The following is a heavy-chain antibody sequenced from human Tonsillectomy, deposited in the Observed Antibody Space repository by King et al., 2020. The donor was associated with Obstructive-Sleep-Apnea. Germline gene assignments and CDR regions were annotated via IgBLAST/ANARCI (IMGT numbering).Heavy chain of an antibody. CDR2: ITSSRTNI. D-gene: IGHD3-10*01. CDR3: ARDLGSGGYNNPFDY. V-gene: IGHV3-48*04. CDR1: GFTFSSYS. J-gene: IGHJ4*02. Sequence: VQLVESGGGLVQPGGSLRLSCAASGFTFSSYSMNWFRQAPGKVLEWVSKITSSRTNIYYADSVKGRFTISRDNAKNSLYLQMNSLRAEDTAVYYCARDLGSGGYNNPFDYWGQGTLVTVSS.